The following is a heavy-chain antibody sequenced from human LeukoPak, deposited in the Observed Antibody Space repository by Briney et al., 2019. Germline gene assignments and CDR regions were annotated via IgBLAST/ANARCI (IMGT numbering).Heavy chain of an antibody. J-gene: IGHJ4*02. V-gene: IGHV3-21*01. CDR3: ARPRGNVEMATIPFDY. CDR2: ISSSSIYI. Sequence: KPGGSLRLSCAASGFSFSSYSMNWVRQAPGKGLEWVSSISSSSIYIYYADSLKGRFTISRDNARNSLYLQMNSLRAGDTAVYYCARPRGNVEMATIPFDYWGRGTVVTVSS. CDR1: GFSFSSYS. D-gene: IGHD5-24*01.